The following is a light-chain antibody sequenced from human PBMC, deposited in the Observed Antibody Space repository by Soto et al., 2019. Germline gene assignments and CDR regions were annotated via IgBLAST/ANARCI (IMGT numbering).Light chain of an antibody. CDR1: SSDVGRYNY. V-gene: IGLV2-11*01. CDR2: DVS. J-gene: IGLJ1*01. Sequence: QSALTQPRSVSGSPGQSVTISCTGTSSDVGRYNYVSWYQHHPGTAPKVMIYDVSERPSGVPDRFSGSKSGNTASLTISGLQAEDAADYYCCSYAGSPRFVFGTGTKLTVL. CDR3: CSYAGSPRFV.